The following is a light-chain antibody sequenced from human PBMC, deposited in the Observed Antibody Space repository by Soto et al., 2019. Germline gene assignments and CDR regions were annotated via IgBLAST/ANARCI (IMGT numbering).Light chain of an antibody. J-gene: IGKJ4*01. CDR3: QQYNTYPLT. CDR2: KAS. Sequence: DIDMTQSPSTLSASVGDSVTITCRASQTISMWLAWYQQKPGKAPNLLIYKASSLESGVPSRFSGSGSGTEFTLTISSLQPDDFAIYYCQQYNTYPLTFGGGTKVEIK. V-gene: IGKV1-5*03. CDR1: QTISMW.